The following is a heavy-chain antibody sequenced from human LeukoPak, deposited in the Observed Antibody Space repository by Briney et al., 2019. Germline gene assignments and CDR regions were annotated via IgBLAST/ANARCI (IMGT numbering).Heavy chain of an antibody. CDR2: IKQDGSEK. V-gene: IGHV3-7*04. Sequence: GGSPRLSCAASGFTFSSYWMSWVRQAPGKGLGWVANIKQDGSEKYYVDSVKGRFTISRDNAKNSLYLQMNSLRAEDTAVYYCARGYCSGGSCYPAMEFDYWGQGTLVTVSS. CDR3: ARGYCSGGSCYPAMEFDY. D-gene: IGHD2-15*01. J-gene: IGHJ4*02. CDR1: GFTFSSYW.